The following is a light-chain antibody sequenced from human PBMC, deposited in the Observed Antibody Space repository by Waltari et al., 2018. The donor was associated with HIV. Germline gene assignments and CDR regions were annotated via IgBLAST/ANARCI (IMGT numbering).Light chain of an antibody. CDR2: VNG. J-gene: IGLJ3*02. V-gene: IGLV1-40*01. Sequence: QSVLTQPPSVSGAPGQRVTISCTGNSSNIGAGSDVDWYQQLPGTAPKLLIHVNGHRPSGVPDRCSGSKSGTSAALAITGLQADDEADYYCQSYDSSLSVWVFGGGTKLTVL. CDR3: QSYDSSLSVWV. CDR1: SSNIGAGSD.